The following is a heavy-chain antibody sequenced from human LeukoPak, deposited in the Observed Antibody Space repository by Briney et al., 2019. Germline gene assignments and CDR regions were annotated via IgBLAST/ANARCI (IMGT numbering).Heavy chain of an antibody. V-gene: IGHV3-30*18. CDR1: GFTFSSYG. J-gene: IGHJ4*02. D-gene: IGHD2-15*01. CDR3: AKEGRYCSGGSCYSGYYFDY. Sequence: GGSLRLSCAASGFTFSSYGMRWVRQAPGKGLGWVAVISYDGSNKYYADSVKGRFTISRDNSKTPLYLQMNSLRAEDTAVYYCAKEGRYCSGGSCYSGYYFDYWGQGTLVTVSS. CDR2: ISYDGSNK.